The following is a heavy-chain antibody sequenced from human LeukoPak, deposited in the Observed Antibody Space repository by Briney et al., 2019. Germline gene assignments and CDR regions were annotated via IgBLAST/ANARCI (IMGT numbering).Heavy chain of an antibody. D-gene: IGHD3-10*01. CDR1: GFTFSSYA. V-gene: IGHV3-30-3*02. CDR2: ISYDGSNK. J-gene: IGHJ3*02. Sequence: GGSLRLSCAASGFTFSSYAMHWVRQAPGKGLEWVAVISYDGSNKYYADSVKGRFTISRDNSKNTLYLQMNSLRAEDTAVYYCAKNAGTSFTVHAFDIWSQGTMVTVSS. CDR3: AKNAGTSFTVHAFDI.